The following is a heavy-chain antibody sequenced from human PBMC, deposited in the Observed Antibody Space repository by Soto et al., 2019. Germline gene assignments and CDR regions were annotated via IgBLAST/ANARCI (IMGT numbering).Heavy chain of an antibody. CDR3: ARVGVAGTFNFDY. CDR2: INHSGST. V-gene: IGHV4-34*01. Sequence: SETLSLTCAVYGGSFSGYYWSWIRQPPGKGLEWIGEINHSGSTNYNPSLKSRVTISVDTSKNQFSLKLSSVTAADTAVYYCARVGVAGTFNFDYWGQGTLVTSPQ. D-gene: IGHD6-19*01. CDR1: GGSFSGYY. J-gene: IGHJ4*02.